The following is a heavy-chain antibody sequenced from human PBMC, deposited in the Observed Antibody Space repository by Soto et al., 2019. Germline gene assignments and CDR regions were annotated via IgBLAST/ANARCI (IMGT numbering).Heavy chain of an antibody. CDR2: IHNSGST. Sequence: QVQLQESGPGLVKPSQTLSLTCLVSGASVSGDGSYCSWIRQHPGKGLEFIGYIHNSGSTYSNPCLENRVAMSIDTSKNQFSLRLSSVTAADSAVYFCARDLGSEQWFFDNWGQGILVTVSS. D-gene: IGHD6-19*01. CDR1: GASVSGDGSY. J-gene: IGHJ4*02. V-gene: IGHV4-31*03. CDR3: ARDLGSEQWFFDN.